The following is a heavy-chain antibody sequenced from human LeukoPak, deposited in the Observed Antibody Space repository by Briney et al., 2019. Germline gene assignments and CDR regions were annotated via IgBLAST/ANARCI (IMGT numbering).Heavy chain of an antibody. CDR1: GGSISNYY. CDR2: IYYSGRT. V-gene: IGHV4-59*01. J-gene: IGHJ4*02. D-gene: IGHD3-16*01. Sequence: SETLSLTCNVSGGSISNYYWSWIRQPPGKGLEWIGYIYYSGRTNYNPSLKSRVTISVDTSKNQFSLKLSSVTAADTAVYYCARGNYVRMAPGYFDYWGQGTLVTVSS. CDR3: ARGNYVRMAPGYFDY.